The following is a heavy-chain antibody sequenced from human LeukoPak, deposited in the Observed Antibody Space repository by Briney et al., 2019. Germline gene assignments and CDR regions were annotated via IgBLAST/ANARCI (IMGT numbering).Heavy chain of an antibody. V-gene: IGHV4-59*01. J-gene: IGHJ4*02. CDR1: GGSISSYY. CDR2: TYYSGST. Sequence: SETLSLTCTVSGGSISSYYWSWIRQPPGKGLEWIGYTYYSGSTNYNPSLKSRVTISVDTSKNQFSLKLSSVTAADTAVYYCASVVVINKEDYSDYWGQGTLVTVSS. D-gene: IGHD3-22*01. CDR3: ASVVVINKEDYSDY.